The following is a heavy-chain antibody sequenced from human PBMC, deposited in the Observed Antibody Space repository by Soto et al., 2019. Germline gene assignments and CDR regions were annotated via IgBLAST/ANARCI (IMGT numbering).Heavy chain of an antibody. J-gene: IGHJ4*02. D-gene: IGHD3-3*01. CDR3: ARERRLPYYDFWSGYYPPRYFGY. CDR1: GYTFTSYD. CDR2: MNPNSGNT. Sequence: ASVKVSCKASGYTFTSYDINWVRQATGQGLEWMGWMNPNSGNTGYAQKFQGRVTMTRNTSISTAYMELSSLRSEDTAVYYCARERRLPYYDFWSGYYPPRYFGYWGQGTLVTVSS. V-gene: IGHV1-8*01.